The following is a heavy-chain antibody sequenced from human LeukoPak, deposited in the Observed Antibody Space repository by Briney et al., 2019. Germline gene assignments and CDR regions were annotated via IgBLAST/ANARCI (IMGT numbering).Heavy chain of an antibody. CDR2: INWSGERT. CDR3: ARGAPYDYVWGSYPRGMKYYGMSV. D-gene: IGHD3-16*01. CDR1: GFTFDEYG. V-gene: IGHV3-20*04. Sequence: PGGSLRLSCAASGFTFDEYGMSWVRQGPGKGLEWLSGINWSGERTSYADSVKGRFTISRDNANNSLFLQMNSLRAEDTAIYYCARGAPYDYVWGSYPRGMKYYGMSVWGQGTTVTVSS. J-gene: IGHJ6*02.